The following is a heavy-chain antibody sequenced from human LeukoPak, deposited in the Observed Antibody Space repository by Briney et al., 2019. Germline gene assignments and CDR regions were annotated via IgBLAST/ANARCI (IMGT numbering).Heavy chain of an antibody. V-gene: IGHV1-58*01. D-gene: IGHD6-19*01. Sequence: GASVKVSCKASGFTFTSSAVQWVRQARGQRLEWIGWIVVGSGNTSYAQKFQERVTITRDMSASTAYMELSSLRSEDTAVYYCAALYSSGWRPFDYWGQGTLVTVSS. CDR2: IVVGSGNT. CDR3: AALYSSGWRPFDY. CDR1: GFTFTSSA. J-gene: IGHJ4*02.